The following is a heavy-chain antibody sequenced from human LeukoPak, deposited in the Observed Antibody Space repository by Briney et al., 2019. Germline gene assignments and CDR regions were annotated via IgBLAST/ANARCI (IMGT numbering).Heavy chain of an antibody. CDR1: GYNFTRLC. J-gene: IGHJ4*02. D-gene: IGHD4-11*01. CDR3: ARQRDSYFDY. CDR2: IYPGDSNT. Sequence: GESLKISCKGAGYNFTRLCIGSVRHMTWKGMEWMGIIYPGDSNTRYSPSFQGQVTISADKSITTAYLQWSSLKASDTAMYYCARQRDSYFDYWGQGTLVTVSS. V-gene: IGHV5-51*01.